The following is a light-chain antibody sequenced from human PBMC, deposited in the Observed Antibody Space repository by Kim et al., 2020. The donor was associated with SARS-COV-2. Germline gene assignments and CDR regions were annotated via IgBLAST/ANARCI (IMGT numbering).Light chain of an antibody. J-gene: IGKJ2*01. CDR3: QQYDNPYT. CDR1: QDISNY. Sequence: DIQMTQSPSSLSVSVGDRVTITCQASQDISNYLNWYQQKPGKAPKLPIYDASNLETGVPSRFSGSGSGTDFTFTISSLQPEDIATYYCQQYDNPYTFGQGTKLEI. V-gene: IGKV1-33*01. CDR2: DAS.